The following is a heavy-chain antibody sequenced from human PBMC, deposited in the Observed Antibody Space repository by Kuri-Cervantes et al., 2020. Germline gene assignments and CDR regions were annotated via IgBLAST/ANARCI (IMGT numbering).Heavy chain of an antibody. J-gene: IGHJ6*02. V-gene: IGHV3-48*02. CDR1: GFTFSSYS. Sequence: GESLKISCAASGFTFSSYSMNWVRQAPGKGLEWVSHTGTTESSKYYADSVKGRFTISRDNGKNSLYLQMNSLRDEDTALYYCVRRQGWSGMDVWGQGTTVTVSS. CDR3: VRRQGWSGMDV. CDR2: TGTTESSK.